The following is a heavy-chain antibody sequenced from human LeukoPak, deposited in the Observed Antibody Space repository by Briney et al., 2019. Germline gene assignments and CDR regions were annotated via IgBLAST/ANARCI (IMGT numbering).Heavy chain of an antibody. CDR2: IKQDGSEK. CDR3: ARDSSGWFPSWFDP. D-gene: IGHD6-19*01. J-gene: IGHJ5*02. Sequence: GTSLRLSCAASGFTFRRSAIHWVRQAPGKGLEWVANIKQDGSEKYYVDSVKGRFTISRDNAKNSLYLQMNSLRAEDTAVYYCARDSSGWFPSWFDPWGQGTLVTVSS. V-gene: IGHV3-7*01. CDR1: GFTFRRSA.